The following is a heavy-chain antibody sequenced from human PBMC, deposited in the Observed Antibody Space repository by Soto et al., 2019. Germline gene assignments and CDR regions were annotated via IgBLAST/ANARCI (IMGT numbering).Heavy chain of an antibody. V-gene: IGHV3-33*01. D-gene: IGHD3-16*01. J-gene: IGHJ6*02. CDR1: GFTFSSYG. CDR3: ERSQGGGDWYGMDV. Sequence: GGSLRLSCAASGFTFSSYGVHWVRQAPGNGLDWVALIWDDGSNKSYADSVKGRFTISRDNSKNTLYLQMNSLRAEDTDMYYCERSQGGGDWYGMDVWGQGTTVTVSS. CDR2: IWDDGSNK.